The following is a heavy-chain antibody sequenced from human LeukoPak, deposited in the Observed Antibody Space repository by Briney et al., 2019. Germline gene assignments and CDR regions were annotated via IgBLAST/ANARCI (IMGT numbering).Heavy chain of an antibody. CDR2: IYFSGST. CDR3: ARARGARITMIVVVDYFDY. CDR1: GGSISSNY. D-gene: IGHD3-22*01. Sequence: PSETLSLTCTVSGGSISSNYWCWIWQPPGKGQGWIGYIYFSGSTNYNPSPTSRVTISVDTSKNQFSLKLSSVTAADTAVYYCARARGARITMIVVVDYFDYWGQGTLVTVSS. J-gene: IGHJ4*02. V-gene: IGHV4-59*01.